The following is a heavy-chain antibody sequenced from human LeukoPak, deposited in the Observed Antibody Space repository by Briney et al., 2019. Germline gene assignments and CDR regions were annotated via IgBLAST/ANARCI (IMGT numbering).Heavy chain of an antibody. J-gene: IGHJ5*02. Sequence: ASVKVSCKASGYTFTTYGISWVRQAPGQGLEWMGWISTYNGNTNYAQKLQDRVTMTTDTSTSTAYMELRSLKSDDTAVYYCARDSGYGDYVGNPWGQGTLVTVSS. CDR2: ISTYNGNT. V-gene: IGHV1-18*01. CDR1: GYTFTTYG. CDR3: ARDSGYGDYVGNP. D-gene: IGHD4-17*01.